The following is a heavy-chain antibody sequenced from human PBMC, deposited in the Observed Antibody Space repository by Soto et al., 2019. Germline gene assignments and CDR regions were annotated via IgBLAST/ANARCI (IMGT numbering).Heavy chain of an antibody. J-gene: IGHJ4*02. V-gene: IGHV4-59*01. CDR2: INYTGTT. Sequence: PXATLSLTCSVSGTSIRGYYWTWIRQPPGKGLEWIGYINYTGTTKYNPSLKSRLTISVDTSKNQFSLRLNSVTAADTAVYYCAREVSSFGSNHFDSWGQGALVTVSS. D-gene: IGHD3-10*01. CDR3: AREVSSFGSNHFDS. CDR1: GTSIRGYY.